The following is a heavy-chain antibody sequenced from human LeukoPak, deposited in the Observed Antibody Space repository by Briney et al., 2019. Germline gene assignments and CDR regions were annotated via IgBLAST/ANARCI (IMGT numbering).Heavy chain of an antibody. V-gene: IGHV4-34*01. CDR3: ARIVVPAAKLYYYYMDV. Sequence: SETLSLTCAVYGGSFSGYYWSWIRQPPGKGLEWIGEINHSGSTNYNPSLKSRVTISVDTSKIQFSLKLSSVTAADTAVYYCARIVVPAAKLYYYYMDVWGKGTTVTVSS. CDR1: GGSFSGYY. CDR2: INHSGST. J-gene: IGHJ6*03. D-gene: IGHD2-2*01.